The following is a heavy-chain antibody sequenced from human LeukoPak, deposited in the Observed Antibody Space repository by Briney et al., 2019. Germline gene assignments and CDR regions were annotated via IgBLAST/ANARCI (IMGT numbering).Heavy chain of an antibody. D-gene: IGHD3-10*01. J-gene: IGHJ4*02. Sequence: SETLSLTCTVSGGSISSSYWGWIRQPPGKGLEWIGYIYYSGSTYYNPSLKSRVTISVDTSKNQFSLKLSSVTAADTAVYYCARDEGRDGSGSSIDYWGQGTLVTVSS. CDR3: ARDEGRDGSGSSIDY. CDR2: IYYSGST. V-gene: IGHV4-59*12. CDR1: GGSISSSY.